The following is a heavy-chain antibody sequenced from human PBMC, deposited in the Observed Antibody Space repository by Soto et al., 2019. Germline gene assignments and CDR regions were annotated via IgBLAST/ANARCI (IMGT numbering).Heavy chain of an antibody. CDR2: IYYSGST. J-gene: IGHJ4*02. D-gene: IGHD6-19*01. CDR1: GGSISSGGYY. Sequence: SETLSLTCTVSGGSISSGGYYWSWIRQHPGKGLEWIGYIYYSGSTYYNPSLKSRVTISVDTSKNQFSLKLSSVTAADTAVYYCAREKIGSGWNQGLDYWGQGTLVTVSS. V-gene: IGHV4-31*03. CDR3: AREKIGSGWNQGLDY.